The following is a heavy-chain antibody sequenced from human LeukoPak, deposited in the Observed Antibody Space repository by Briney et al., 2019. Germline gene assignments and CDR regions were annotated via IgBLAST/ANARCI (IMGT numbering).Heavy chain of an antibody. J-gene: IGHJ3*02. CDR1: GGSIRSDH. D-gene: IGHD2/OR15-2a*01. V-gene: IGHV4-59*01. CDR3: ARKNDFEI. Sequence: SETLSLTCSVSGGSIRSDHWKWLRQTPGKGLEWIGCIYYSGRTYYNPSLKSRVTISVDMSKSQFSLRLTSVTAADTAVYYCARKNDFEIWGQGTLVTVSS. CDR2: IYYSGRT.